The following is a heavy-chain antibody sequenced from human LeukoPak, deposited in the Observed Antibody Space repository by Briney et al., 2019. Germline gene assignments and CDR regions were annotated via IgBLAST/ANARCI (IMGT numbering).Heavy chain of an antibody. J-gene: IGHJ3*02. CDR3: ARRRIAAARNDAFDI. D-gene: IGHD6-13*01. CDR1: GGTFSSYA. CDR2: IIPILGIA. Sequence: GSSVKVSCKASGGTFSSYAISWVRQAPGQGLEWMGRIIPILGIANYAQKFQGRVTITADRSTSTAYMELSSLRSEDTAVYYCARRRIAAARNDAFDIWGQGTMVTVSS. V-gene: IGHV1-69*04.